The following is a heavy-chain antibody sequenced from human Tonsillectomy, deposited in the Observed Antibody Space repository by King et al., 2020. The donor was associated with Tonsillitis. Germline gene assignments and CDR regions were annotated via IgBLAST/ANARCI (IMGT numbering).Heavy chain of an antibody. V-gene: IGHV3-73*02. CDR1: GFTFSGSA. CDR3: TRRGSGSLDYFDY. D-gene: IGHD1-26*01. Sequence: VQLVESGGGLVQPGGSLKLSCAASGFTFSGSAMHWVRQASGKGLEWVGRIRSKANSYATAYAASVKGRFTISRDDSKNTAYLQMNSLKTEDTDVYYCTRRGSGSLDYFDYWGQGTLVTVSS. J-gene: IGHJ4*02. CDR2: IRSKANSYAT.